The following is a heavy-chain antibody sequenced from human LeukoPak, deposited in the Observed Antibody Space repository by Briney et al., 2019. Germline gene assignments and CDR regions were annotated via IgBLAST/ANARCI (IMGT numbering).Heavy chain of an antibody. Sequence: ASVKVSCKASGYTFTSYGISWVRQAPGQGLEWMGWISAYNGNTNYAQKLQSRVTMTTDTSTSTAYMELRSLRSDDTAVYYCARDPPLYDFWSGYTPNDAFDIWGQGTMVTVSS. D-gene: IGHD3-3*01. V-gene: IGHV1-18*01. CDR3: ARDPPLYDFWSGYTPNDAFDI. CDR1: GYTFTSYG. J-gene: IGHJ3*02. CDR2: ISAYNGNT.